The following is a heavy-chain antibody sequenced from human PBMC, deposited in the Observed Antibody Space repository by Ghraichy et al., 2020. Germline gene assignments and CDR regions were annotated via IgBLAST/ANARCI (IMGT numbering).Heavy chain of an antibody. CDR1: GGTFSSYA. V-gene: IGHV1-69*13. D-gene: IGHD1-26*01. Sequence: SVKVSCKASGGTFSSYAISWVRQAPGQGLEWMGGIIPIFGTANYAQKFQGRVTITADESTSTAYMELSSLRSEDTAVYYCAEGNDSGSYGLDYWGQRTLVTVSS. CDR3: AEGNDSGSYGLDY. J-gene: IGHJ4*02. CDR2: IIPIFGTA.